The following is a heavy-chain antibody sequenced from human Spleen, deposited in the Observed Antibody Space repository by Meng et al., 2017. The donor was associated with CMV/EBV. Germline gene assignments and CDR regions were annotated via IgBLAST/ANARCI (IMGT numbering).Heavy chain of an antibody. CDR2: INHSGST. CDR3: AAGRYCSSTSCYGWFDP. J-gene: IGHJ5*02. V-gene: IGHV4-34*01. D-gene: IGHD2-2*01. CDR1: GSFSGYY. Sequence: GSFSGYYWSWIRQPPGKGREWIGEINHSGSTNYNPSLKSRVTISVDTSKNQFSLKLSSVTAADTAVYYCAAGRYCSSTSCYGWFDPWGQGTLVTVSS.